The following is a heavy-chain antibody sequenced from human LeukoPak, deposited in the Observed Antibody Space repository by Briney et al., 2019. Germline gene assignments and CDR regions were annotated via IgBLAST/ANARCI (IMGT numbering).Heavy chain of an antibody. D-gene: IGHD3-3*01. CDR2: INHSGST. CDR3: ARLIDFTNWFDP. V-gene: IGHV4-34*01. J-gene: IGHJ5*02. CDR1: GFTFNNAW. Sequence: GSLRLSCAASGFTFNNAWMSWIRQPPGKGLEWIGEINHSGSTNYNPSLKSRVTISVDTSKNQFSLKLSSVTAADTAVYYCARLIDFTNWFDPWGQGTLVTVSS.